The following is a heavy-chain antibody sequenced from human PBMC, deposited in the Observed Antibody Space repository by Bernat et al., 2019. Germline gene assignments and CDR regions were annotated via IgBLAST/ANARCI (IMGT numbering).Heavy chain of an antibody. V-gene: IGHV4-34*01. CDR3: ARGFSATVYDYIGGSYRRSRYYFDY. CDR1: GGSFSGYY. CDR2: INHSGST. Sequence: QVQLQQWGAGLLKPSETLSLTCAVYGGSFSGYYWSWIRQPPGKGLEWIGEINHSGSTNYNPSLKSRVTISVDTSKNQFSLKLSSVTAADTAVYYCARGFSATVYDYIGGSYRRSRYYFDYWGQGTLVTVSS. J-gene: IGHJ4*02. D-gene: IGHD3-16*02.